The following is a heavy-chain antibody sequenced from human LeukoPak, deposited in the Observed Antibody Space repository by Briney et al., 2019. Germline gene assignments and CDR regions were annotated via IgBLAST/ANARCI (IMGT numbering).Heavy chain of an antibody. CDR2: VYHSGST. Sequence: PSETLSLTCAVSGASVRSYNYWSWVRQPPGKGLEWLGEVYHSGSTIYNPSLESRITISIDSSKNQFSLKLTSVTAADTAVYYCVRVAVEMATIKGLDNWGRGTMVTVSS. J-gene: IGHJ3*02. D-gene: IGHD5-24*01. CDR1: GASVRSYNY. CDR3: VRVAVEMATIKGLDN. V-gene: IGHV4-4*02.